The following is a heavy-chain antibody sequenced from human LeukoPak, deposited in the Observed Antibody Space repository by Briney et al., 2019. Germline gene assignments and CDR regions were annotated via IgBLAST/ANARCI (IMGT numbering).Heavy chain of an antibody. Sequence: SQTLSLTCTVSGGSISSGGYYWSWIRQPPGKGLEWIGYIYHSGSTYYNPSLKSRVTISVDRSKNQFSLKLSSVTAADTAVYYCARDGNYDFWSGYYNYWGQGTLVTVSS. CDR2: IYHSGST. J-gene: IGHJ4*02. CDR3: ARDGNYDFWSGYYNY. D-gene: IGHD3-3*01. CDR1: GGSISSGGYY. V-gene: IGHV4-30-2*01.